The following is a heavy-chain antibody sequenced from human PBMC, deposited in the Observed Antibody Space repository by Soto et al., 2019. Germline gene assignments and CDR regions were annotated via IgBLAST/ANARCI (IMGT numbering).Heavy chain of an antibody. Sequence: QVQLQESGPGLVKPSQTLSLTCTVSGGSISSGDYYWSWIRQPPGKGLEWIGYIYYSGSTYYNPSLKSRVTISVDTSKNQFSLKLSSVTAADTAVYYCARGKHGDGPWGYYGMDVWGQGTTVTVSS. V-gene: IGHV4-30-4*01. CDR3: ARGKHGDGPWGYYGMDV. CDR2: IYYSGST. J-gene: IGHJ6*02. CDR1: GGSISSGDYY. D-gene: IGHD4-17*01.